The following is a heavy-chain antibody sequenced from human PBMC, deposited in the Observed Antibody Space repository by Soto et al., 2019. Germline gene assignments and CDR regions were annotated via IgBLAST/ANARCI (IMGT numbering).Heavy chain of an antibody. V-gene: IGHV4-34*01. CDR2: INHSGST. J-gene: IGHJ4*02. D-gene: IGHD3-16*02. CDR3: ARDPPFYRPFDY. Sequence: SETLSLTCAVYGGSFSGYYWSWIRQPPGKGLEWIGEINHSGSTNYNPSLKSRVTISVDTSKNQFSLKRSSVTAADTAVYYCARDPPFYRPFDYWGQGTLVTVSS. CDR1: GGSFSGYY.